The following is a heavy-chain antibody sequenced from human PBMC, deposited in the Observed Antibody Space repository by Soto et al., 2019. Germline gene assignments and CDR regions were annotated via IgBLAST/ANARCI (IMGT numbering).Heavy chain of an antibody. V-gene: IGHV3-21*01. J-gene: IGHJ5*02. CDR2: ISSSSSYI. D-gene: IGHD6-6*01. Sequence: EVQLVESGGGLVKPGGSLRLSCAASGFTFSSYSMNWVRQAPGKGLEWVSSISSSSSYIYYAASVKGRFTISRDNAKNSLYLQMNSLRAEDTAGYYCASLTIALVPWFDPWGQGTLVTVSS. CDR3: ASLTIALVPWFDP. CDR1: GFTFSSYS.